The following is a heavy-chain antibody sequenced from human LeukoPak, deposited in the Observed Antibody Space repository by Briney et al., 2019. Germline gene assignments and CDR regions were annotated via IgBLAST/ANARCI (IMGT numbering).Heavy chain of an antibody. V-gene: IGHV1-18*01. J-gene: IGHJ3*02. Sequence: GASVKVSCKASGYTFTSYGISWVRQAPGQGLEWMGWISAYNGNTNYAQKLQGRVTMTTDTSTSTAYMELRSLRSDDTAVYYCAKGRSTRHPPGADAFDIWGQGTMVTVSS. CDR2: ISAYNGNT. D-gene: IGHD2-2*01. CDR1: GYTFTSYG. CDR3: AKGRSTRHPPGADAFDI.